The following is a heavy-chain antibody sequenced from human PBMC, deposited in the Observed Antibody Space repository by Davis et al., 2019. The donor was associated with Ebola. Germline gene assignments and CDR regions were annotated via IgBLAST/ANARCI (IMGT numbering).Heavy chain of an antibody. J-gene: IGHJ4*02. CDR2: VSSSGMT. CDR1: GGSISSYY. CDR3: ALGYFGQDPLDF. Sequence: PSETLSLTCTVSGGSISSYYWSWIRQPAGKGLEWIGHVSSSGMTSYNPSLKSRLTMSIDTSKKQISLRLTSVTAADTAMYYCALGYFGQDPLDFWGQGTKVTVSS. V-gene: IGHV4-4*07. D-gene: IGHD3-9*01.